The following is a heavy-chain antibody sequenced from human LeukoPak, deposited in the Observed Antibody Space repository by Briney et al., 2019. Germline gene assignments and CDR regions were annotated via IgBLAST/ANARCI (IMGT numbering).Heavy chain of an antibody. J-gene: IGHJ4*02. D-gene: IGHD2-15*01. CDR3: ARELPHTQYFDY. Sequence: SETLSLTCTVSGGSISSGDYYWSWIRQPPGKGLEWIGYIYYSGSTYYNPPLKSRVTISVDTSKNQFSLKLSSVTAADTAVYYCARELPHTQYFDYWGQGTLVTVSS. CDR2: IYYSGST. CDR1: GGSISSGDYY. V-gene: IGHV4-30-4*01.